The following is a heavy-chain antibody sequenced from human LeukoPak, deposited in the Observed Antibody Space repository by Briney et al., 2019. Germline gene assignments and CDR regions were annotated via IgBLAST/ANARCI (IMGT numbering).Heavy chain of an antibody. J-gene: IGHJ3*02. CDR1: GYTFTSYG. D-gene: IGHD5-18*01. CDR3: AIRQGIQLWGDAFDI. Sequence: ASVKVSCKASGYTFTSYGISWVRQAPGQGLERMGWISAYNGNTNYAQKLQGRVTMTTDTSTSTAYMELRSLRSDDTAVYYCAIRQGIQLWGDAFDIWGQGTMVTVSS. V-gene: IGHV1-18*01. CDR2: ISAYNGNT.